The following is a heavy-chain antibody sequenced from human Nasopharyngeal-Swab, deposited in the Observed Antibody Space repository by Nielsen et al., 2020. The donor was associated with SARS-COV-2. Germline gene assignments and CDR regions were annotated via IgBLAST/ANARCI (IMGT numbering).Heavy chain of an antibody. Sequence: SETLSLTCTVSGDSISNYYCSWIRQPQGKGREWIGYISDSGSTYYNPYLKSRVTISVDTSKNQFSLKLSSVTAADTAVYYCARTYYDILTGYPHFDYWGQGTLVTVSS. J-gene: IGHJ4*02. V-gene: IGHV4-4*08. CDR1: GDSISNYY. D-gene: IGHD3-9*01. CDR3: ARTYYDILTGYPHFDY. CDR2: ISDSGST.